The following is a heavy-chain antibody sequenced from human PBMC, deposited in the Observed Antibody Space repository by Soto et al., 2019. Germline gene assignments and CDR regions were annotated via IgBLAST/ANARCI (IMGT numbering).Heavy chain of an antibody. D-gene: IGHD2-2*01. CDR2: IDPSDSYT. Sequence: PGESLKISCKGSGYSFTSYWISWVRQMPGKGLEWMGRIDPSDSYTNYSPSFQGHVTISADKSISTAYLQWSSLKASDTAMYYCAAPKQLPMGYYYGMDVWGQGTTVTVSS. V-gene: IGHV5-10-1*01. CDR1: GYSFTSYW. J-gene: IGHJ6*02. CDR3: AAPKQLPMGYYYGMDV.